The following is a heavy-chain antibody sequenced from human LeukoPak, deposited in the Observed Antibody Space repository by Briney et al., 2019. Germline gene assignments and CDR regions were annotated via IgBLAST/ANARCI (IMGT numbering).Heavy chain of an antibody. J-gene: IGHJ4*02. Sequence: ASVKVSCKASGDTFNTYTISWVRQAPGQGLEWMGIINPSGGSTSYAQKFQGRVTMTRDTSTSTVYMELSSLRSEDTAVYYCAVIAVAGIGELTIDYWGQGTLVTVSS. V-gene: IGHV1-46*02. CDR2: INPSGGST. CDR1: GDTFNTYT. CDR3: AVIAVAGIGELTIDY. D-gene: IGHD6-19*01.